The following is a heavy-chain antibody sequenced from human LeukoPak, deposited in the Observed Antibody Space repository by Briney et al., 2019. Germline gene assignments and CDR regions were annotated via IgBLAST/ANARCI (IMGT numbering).Heavy chain of an antibody. CDR3: ARGQQYDVFDY. D-gene: IGHD6-13*01. V-gene: IGHV3-64*01. CDR2: ISSYGGST. CDR1: GFTFSSYA. J-gene: IGHJ4*02. Sequence: PGGSLRLSCAASGFTFSSYAMHWVRQAPGKGLEYVSLISSYGGSTYYANSVKGRFTISRDNSKNTLYLQMGSLRAEDMAVYYCARGQQYDVFDYWGQGTLVTVSS.